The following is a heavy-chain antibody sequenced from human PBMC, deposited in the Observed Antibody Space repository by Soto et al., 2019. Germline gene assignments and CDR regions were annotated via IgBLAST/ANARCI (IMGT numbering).Heavy chain of an antibody. D-gene: IGHD6-19*01. V-gene: IGHV1-8*01. J-gene: IGHJ6*03. CDR1: GYTFTSYD. Sequence: ASVKVSCKASGYTFTSYDINWVRQATGQGLEWMGWMNPNSGNTGYAQKFQGRVTMTRNTSISTAYMELSSLRSEDTAVYYCATSAGHWQYYYYMDVWGKGTTVTVSS. CDR2: MNPNSGNT. CDR3: ATSAGHWQYYYYMDV.